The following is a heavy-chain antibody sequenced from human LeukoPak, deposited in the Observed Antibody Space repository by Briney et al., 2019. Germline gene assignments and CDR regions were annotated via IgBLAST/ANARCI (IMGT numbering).Heavy chain of an antibody. CDR3: ARGGRSSLLWFGELLPKYNWFDP. CDR2: IYYSGST. J-gene: IGHJ5*02. CDR1: GGSISRDNL. D-gene: IGHD3-10*01. V-gene: IGHV4-4*02. Sequence: SETLSLTCVVSGGSISRDNLWSWVRQPPGKVLEWIGYIYYSGSTNYDHSLKSRVTISVDTSKNQFSLKLSSVTAADTAVYYCARGGRSSLLWFGELLPKYNWFDPWGQGTLVTVSS.